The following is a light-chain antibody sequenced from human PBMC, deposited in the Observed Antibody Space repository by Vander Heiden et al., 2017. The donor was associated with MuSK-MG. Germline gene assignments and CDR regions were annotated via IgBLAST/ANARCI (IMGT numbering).Light chain of an antibody. CDR1: SSNIGAGYD. J-gene: IGLJ3*02. V-gene: IGLV1-40*01. CDR2: GNS. CDR3: QSYDSSLSGSWV. Sequence: QSVLPQPPQVPGPPGQRVTISCTGSSSNIGAGYDVHWYQQLPGTAPKLLIYGNSNRPSGVPDRFSGSKSGTSASLAITGLQAEDEADYYCQSYDSSLSGSWVFGGGTKLTVL.